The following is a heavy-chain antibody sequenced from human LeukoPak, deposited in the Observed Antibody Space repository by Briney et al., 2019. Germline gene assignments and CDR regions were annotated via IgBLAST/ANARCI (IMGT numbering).Heavy chain of an antibody. D-gene: IGHD4-17*01. CDR2: ISHIGRT. J-gene: IGHJ3*02. V-gene: IGHV4-59*11. CDR3: ARDLVTATKGFDI. Sequence: SETLSLTCAVSGDSFSSHYRTWIRQSPGTGLEWIGYISHIGRTNYNPSLKSRVTISIDTSKNLFSLKLRSVTAADTAVYYCARDLVTATKGFDIWGQGTMVSVSS. CDR1: GDSFSSHY.